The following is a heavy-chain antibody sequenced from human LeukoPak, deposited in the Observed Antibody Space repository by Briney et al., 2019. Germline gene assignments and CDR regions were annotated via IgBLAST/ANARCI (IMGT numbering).Heavy chain of an antibody. CDR1: GFTFSSYS. D-gene: IGHD3-9*01. Sequence: GGSLRLSYAASGFTFSSYSMNWVRQAPGKGLEWVSSISSSSSYIYYADSVKGRFTISRDNAKNSLYLQMNSLRAEDTAVYYCARDVPDILTNWFDPWGQGTLVTVSS. CDR2: ISSSSSYI. V-gene: IGHV3-21*01. CDR3: ARDVPDILTNWFDP. J-gene: IGHJ5*02.